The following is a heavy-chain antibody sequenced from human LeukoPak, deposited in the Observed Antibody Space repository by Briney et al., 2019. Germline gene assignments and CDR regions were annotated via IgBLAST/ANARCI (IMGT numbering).Heavy chain of an antibody. CDR3: AKDSYSSSWSSLDY. D-gene: IGHD6-13*01. CDR1: GFTFDDYA. Sequence: PGGSLRLSCAASGFTFDDYAMHWVRQAPGKGLEWVSGISWNSGSIGYADSVKGRFTISRDNAKNSLYLQMNSLRAEDTALYYCAKDSYSSSWSSLDYWGQGTLVTVSS. J-gene: IGHJ4*02. V-gene: IGHV3-9*01. CDR2: ISWNSGSI.